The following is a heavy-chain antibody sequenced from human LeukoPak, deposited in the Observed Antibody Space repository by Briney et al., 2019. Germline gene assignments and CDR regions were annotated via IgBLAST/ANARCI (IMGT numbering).Heavy chain of an antibody. CDR3: AASSQLGSYNWLDP. CDR1: GASFSDHY. Sequence: SETLSLTCAVYGASFSDHYWTGIRQPPGKGLEWIGEIDQSRSTKCNPSLKGRVTISLDTSKNQFSLDLTSVTAADTAVYYCAASSQLGSYNWLDPWGQGTPVTVSS. D-gene: IGHD1-1*01. V-gene: IGHV4-34*01. J-gene: IGHJ5*02. CDR2: IDQSRST.